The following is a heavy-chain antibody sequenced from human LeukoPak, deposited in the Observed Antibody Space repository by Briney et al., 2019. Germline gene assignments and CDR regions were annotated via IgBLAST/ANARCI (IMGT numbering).Heavy chain of an antibody. J-gene: IGHJ5*02. D-gene: IGHD4-17*01. CDR2: IYTSAST. V-gene: IGHV4-4*07. Sequence: IRQPAGKGLEWVGRIYTSASTNYTPSLKSRVTMSVDTSKNQFSLKLSSVTAADTAVYYCARDRTAVTYNWFDPWGQGTLVTVSS. CDR3: ARDRTAVTYNWFDP.